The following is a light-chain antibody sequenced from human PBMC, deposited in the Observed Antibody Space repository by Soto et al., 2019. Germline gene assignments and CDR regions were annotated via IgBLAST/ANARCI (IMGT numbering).Light chain of an antibody. CDR3: QQSYSTPQT. J-gene: IGKJ1*01. V-gene: IGKV1-39*01. CDR2: AAS. CDR1: QVLSSY. Sequence: DIQMTPSPSSLSASVGDRFTITCQPRQVLSSYLNWYQQKPGKAPKLLIYAASSLQSGVPSRFCGSGAGTDFNHSISSLQPEDFDTYYCQQSYSTPQTFGQGTKVDIK.